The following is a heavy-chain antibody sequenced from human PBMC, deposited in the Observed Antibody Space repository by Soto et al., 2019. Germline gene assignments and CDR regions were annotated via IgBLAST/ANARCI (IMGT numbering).Heavy chain of an antibody. CDR2: IRSKAYGGTT. CDR3: TRGNYGSGSYRDY. V-gene: IGHV3-49*03. D-gene: IGHD3-10*01. J-gene: IGHJ4*02. Sequence: GGSLRLSCTASGFTFGDYAMSWFRQAPGKGLEWVGFIRSKAYGGTTEYAASVKGRFTISRDDSKSIAYLQMNSLKTEDTAVYYCTRGNYGSGSYRDYWGQGTLVTVLL. CDR1: GFTFGDYA.